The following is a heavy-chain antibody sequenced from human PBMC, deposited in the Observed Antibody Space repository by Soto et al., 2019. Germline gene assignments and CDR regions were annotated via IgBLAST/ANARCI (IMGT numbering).Heavy chain of an antibody. CDR2: IYYSGNT. J-gene: IGHJ6*02. V-gene: IGHV4-59*01. D-gene: IGHD6-13*01. Sequence: SETLSLTCTVSGGSISSYYWSWIRQAPGKGLEWIGYIYYSGNTNYNPSLKSRVTISVDTSKNQFSLKLSSVTAADTAVYYCARSPNGYSSSWYGYYYGMDVWGQGTLVTVSS. CDR1: GGSISSYY. CDR3: ARSPNGYSSSWYGYYYGMDV.